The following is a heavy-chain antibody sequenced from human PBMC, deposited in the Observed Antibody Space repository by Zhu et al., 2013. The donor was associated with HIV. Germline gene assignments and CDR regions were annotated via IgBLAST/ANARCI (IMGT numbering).Heavy chain of an antibody. D-gene: IGHD6-13*01. J-gene: IGHJ6*02. CDR2: MNPHSGHS. V-gene: IGHV1-8*02. CDR1: GYTFTSYD. Sequence: QVQLVQSGAEVKKPGASVKVSCKASGYTFTSYDINWVRQATGQGLEWMGWMNPHSGHSGCAQKFQGRVSLTMNTSISTVYMELSSLRSEDTAVYYCARGRSSSSLHYYGMDVWGQGTAITVSS. CDR3: ARGRSSSSLHYYGMDV.